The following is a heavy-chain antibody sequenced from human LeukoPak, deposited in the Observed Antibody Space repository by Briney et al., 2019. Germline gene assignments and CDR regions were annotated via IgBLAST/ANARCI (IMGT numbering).Heavy chain of an antibody. CDR1: GFTFSSYS. V-gene: IGHV3-21*01. D-gene: IGHD6-13*01. Sequence: GGSLRLSCAASGFTFSSYSMNWVRQAPGKGLEWVSSISSSSSYIYYADSVKGQFTISRDNAKNSLYLQMNSLRAEDTAVYYCARDLLKPGIAAAGTQYYFDYWGQGTLVTVSS. CDR2: ISSSSSYI. CDR3: ARDLLKPGIAAAGTQYYFDY. J-gene: IGHJ4*02.